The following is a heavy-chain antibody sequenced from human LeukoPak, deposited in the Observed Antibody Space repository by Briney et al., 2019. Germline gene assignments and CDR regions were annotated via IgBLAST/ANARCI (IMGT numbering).Heavy chain of an antibody. J-gene: IGHJ4*02. Sequence: GGSLRLPXAASGFTFSSYAMHWVRQAPGKGLEYVSAISSNGGSTYYANSVKGGFTISRDNSKNTLYLQMGSLRAEDMAVYYCARGRGLYCSSTSCSSFDYWGQGTLVTVSS. CDR1: GFTFSSYA. D-gene: IGHD2-2*01. CDR3: ARGRGLYCSSTSCSSFDY. CDR2: ISSNGGST. V-gene: IGHV3-64*01.